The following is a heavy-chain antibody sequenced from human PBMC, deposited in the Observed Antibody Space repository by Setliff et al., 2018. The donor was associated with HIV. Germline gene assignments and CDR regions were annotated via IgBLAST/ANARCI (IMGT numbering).Heavy chain of an antibody. CDR1: GYTFISYA. CDR2: ITGGSGNT. V-gene: IGHV1-3*01. Sequence: ASVKVSCKASGYTFISYAIHWVRQAPGQSLEWMGWITGGSGNTKYSEKFQGRVTLTRDTSASTAYMELSSLRSEDTAVYYCARGRPTGYFDCWGQGTLVTVSS. J-gene: IGHJ4*02. CDR3: ARGRPTGYFDC. D-gene: IGHD1-1*01.